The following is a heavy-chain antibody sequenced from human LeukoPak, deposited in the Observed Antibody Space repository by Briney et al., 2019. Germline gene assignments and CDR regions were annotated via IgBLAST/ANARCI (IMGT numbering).Heavy chain of an antibody. CDR1: GFTFSDYY. J-gene: IGHJ5*02. D-gene: IGHD3-9*01. Sequence: PGGSLRLSCAASGFTFSDYYMSWIRQAPGKGLEWVSYISSSGSTIYYADSVKGRFTISRDKAKNSLYLQMNSLRAEDTAVYYCARDKSQYYDILTGYPTHNWFDPWGQGTLVTVSS. CDR2: ISSSGSTI. V-gene: IGHV3-11*04. CDR3: ARDKSQYYDILTGYPTHNWFDP.